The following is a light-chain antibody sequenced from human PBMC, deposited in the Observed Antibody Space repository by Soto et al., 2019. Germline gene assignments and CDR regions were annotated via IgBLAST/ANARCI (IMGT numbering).Light chain of an antibody. V-gene: IGKV1-9*01. CDR2: VAS. Sequence: DIQLTQSPSFLSASVGDRVTITCRDSQGISNYLAWYQQKPGNAPNLLIYVASTLQRGVPSRFSGSGSGTEFTLTISSLQHEDLETYYCQQLFIFPPTFGQGTRLEIK. CDR1: QGISNY. CDR3: QQLFIFPPT. J-gene: IGKJ5*01.